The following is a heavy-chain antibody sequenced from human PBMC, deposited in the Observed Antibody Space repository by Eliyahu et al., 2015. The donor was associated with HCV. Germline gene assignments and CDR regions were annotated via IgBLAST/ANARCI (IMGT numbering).Heavy chain of an antibody. CDR2: IXHSGST. J-gene: IGHJ5*02. CDR1: GWSFSGYX. CDR3: ARGLGRDAALEPTGTSSECRRLGTNNWFDP. V-gene: IGHV4-34*01. Sequence: QVQLQQWGAGLLKPSETLSLTCAVYGWSFSGYXWXWIRXXXGXGXEWIGEIXHSGSTNYHPSLKSRVTISVDTSKNQFSLKLSSVTAADTAVYYCARGLGRDAALEPTGTSSECRRLGTNNWFDPWGQGTLVTVSS. D-gene: IGHD1-1*01.